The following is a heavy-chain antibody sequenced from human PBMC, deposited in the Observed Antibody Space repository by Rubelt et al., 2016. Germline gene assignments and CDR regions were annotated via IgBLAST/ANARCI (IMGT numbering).Heavy chain of an antibody. V-gene: IGHV2-5*02. CDR3: AHVKISFGGCLRDDAFDG. D-gene: IGHD3-16*01. J-gene: IGHJ3*01. CDR2: VYWDDDR. CDR1: GFSLTTNGVG. Sequence: QITLKQSGPTLVKPTQTLTLTCTFSGFSLTTNGVGVGWIRQPPGGALEWLAIVYWDDDRRYTPSLKTRLTLTKDTSKNLVVLTMSNMDRVYHGTSYCAHVKISFGGCLRDDAFDGWGQGTTVTVSP.